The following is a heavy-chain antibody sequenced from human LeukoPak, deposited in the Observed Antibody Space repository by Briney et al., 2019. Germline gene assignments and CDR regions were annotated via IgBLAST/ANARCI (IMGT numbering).Heavy chain of an antibody. CDR3: ARGGGLDV. CDR1: GFTFSSYW. V-gene: IGHV3-7*03. J-gene: IGHJ6*02. D-gene: IGHD3-16*01. Sequence: GGSLRLSCAASGFTFSSYWMNWARQAPGKGLEWVASINHNGNVNYYVDSVEGRFSISRDNAKNSLYLQMSNLRAEDTAVYFCARGGGLDVWGQGATVTVSS. CDR2: INHNGNVN.